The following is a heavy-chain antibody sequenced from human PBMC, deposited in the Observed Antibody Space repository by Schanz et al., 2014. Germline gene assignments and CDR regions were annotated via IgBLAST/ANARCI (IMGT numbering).Heavy chain of an antibody. V-gene: IGHV3-74*01. J-gene: IGHJ2*01. CDR1: GFTFSSHW. CDR3: AKDAPYPFDL. CDR2: INSVGSNT. Sequence: EVQLVQSGGGLVQPGGSLRLSCAASGFTFSSHWMHWVRQDPGKGLVWVARINSVGSNTDYADSVTGRFTVSRDNAENALYLQTNSLRAEDTAIYYCAKDAPYPFDLWGRGTLITVSS.